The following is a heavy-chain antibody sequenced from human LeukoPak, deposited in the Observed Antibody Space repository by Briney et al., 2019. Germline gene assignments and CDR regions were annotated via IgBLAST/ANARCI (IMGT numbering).Heavy chain of an antibody. CDR1: GGSISSSNW. CDR3: ARGGNDFWSRNWFDP. V-gene: IGHV4-4*02. Sequence: SGTLSLTCAVSGGSISSSNWWSWVRQPPGKGLEWIGEIYHSGSTNYNPSLKSRVTISVDKSKNQFSLKLSSVTAADTAVYYCARGGNDFWSRNWFDPWGQGTLVTVSS. J-gene: IGHJ5*02. D-gene: IGHD3-3*01. CDR2: IYHSGST.